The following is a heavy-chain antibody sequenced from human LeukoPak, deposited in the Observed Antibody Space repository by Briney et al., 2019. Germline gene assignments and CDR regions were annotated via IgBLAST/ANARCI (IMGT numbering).Heavy chain of an antibody. CDR2: IYYSGST. D-gene: IGHD2-2*02. Sequence: SETLSLTCTVSGGPITNYYWSWIRQPPGRGLEWIGYIYYSGSTNYNPSLKSRVTISVDTSKNQFSLKLSSVTAADTAVYYCARDCSSTSCNRDAFDIWGQGTMVTVSS. CDR3: ARDCSSTSCNRDAFDI. J-gene: IGHJ3*02. V-gene: IGHV4-59*01. CDR1: GGPITNYY.